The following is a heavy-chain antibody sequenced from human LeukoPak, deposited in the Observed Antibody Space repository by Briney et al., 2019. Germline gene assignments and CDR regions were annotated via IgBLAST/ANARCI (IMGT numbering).Heavy chain of an antibody. CDR1: GGSFSGYY. V-gene: IGHV4-34*01. CDR3: ARGHARRIAAAGYGY. J-gene: IGHJ4*02. Sequence: SETLSLTCAVYGGSFSGYYWSWIRQPPGKGLEWIGEINHSGSTNYNPSLKSRVTISVDTSKNQFSLKLSSVTAADTAVYYCARGHARRIAAAGYGYWGQGTLVTVSS. D-gene: IGHD6-13*01. CDR2: INHSGST.